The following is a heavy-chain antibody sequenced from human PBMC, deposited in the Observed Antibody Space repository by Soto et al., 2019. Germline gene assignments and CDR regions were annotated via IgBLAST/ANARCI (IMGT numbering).Heavy chain of an antibody. CDR1: GGTFSSYA. CDR2: IIPIFGTA. J-gene: IGHJ6*02. D-gene: IGHD5-12*01. CDR3: AKEYSGYDITPLYSDYGMDD. Sequence: QVQLVQSGAEVKKPGSSVKVSCKASGGTFSSYAISWVRQAPGQGLEWMGGIIPIFGTANYAQKLQGRVTITADESTSTAYMELRSLRSEDTAVYYCAKEYSGYDITPLYSDYGMDDWGQGTTVTVSS. V-gene: IGHV1-69*01.